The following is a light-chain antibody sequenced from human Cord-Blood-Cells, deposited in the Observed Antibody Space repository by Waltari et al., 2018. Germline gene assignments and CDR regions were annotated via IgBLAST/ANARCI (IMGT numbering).Light chain of an antibody. J-gene: IGKJ3*01. Sequence: EIVLTQSPGPLSLSPGERATLSCRASQSVSSSYLAWYQQKPGQAPRLLIHGASSRATGIPDRFSGSGSGTDFTLTISRLEPEDFAVYYCQQYGSSPFTFGPGTKVDIK. CDR1: QSVSSSY. V-gene: IGKV3-20*01. CDR3: QQYGSSPFT. CDR2: GAS.